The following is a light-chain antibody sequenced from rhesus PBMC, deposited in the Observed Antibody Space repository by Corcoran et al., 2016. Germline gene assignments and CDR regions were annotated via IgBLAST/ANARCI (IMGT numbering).Light chain of an antibody. J-gene: IGKJ4*01. CDR1: QGVSSS. Sequence: EIVMTQSPATLSSSPGERATLSCRASQGVSSSLAWYQQKPGQAPRLRIYGASSRATGIPDRFSGSGSGTEFTLTSSSLEPEDFAVYYCQQYSNWPPTCGGGTKVEIK. V-gene: IGKV3-42*03. CDR3: QQYSNWPPT. CDR2: GAS.